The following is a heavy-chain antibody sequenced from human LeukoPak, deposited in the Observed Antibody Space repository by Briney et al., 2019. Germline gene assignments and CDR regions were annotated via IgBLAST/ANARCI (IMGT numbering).Heavy chain of an antibody. CDR2: ISAYNGNT. Sequence: ASVKVSCKASGYTFTSYYMHWVRQAPGQGLEWMGWISAYNGNTNYAQKLQGRVTMTTDTSTSTAYMELRRLRSDDAAVYYCARVYYYDSSGYCFDYWGQGTLVTVSS. CDR1: GYTFTSYY. D-gene: IGHD3-22*01. V-gene: IGHV1-18*04. CDR3: ARVYYYDSSGYCFDY. J-gene: IGHJ4*02.